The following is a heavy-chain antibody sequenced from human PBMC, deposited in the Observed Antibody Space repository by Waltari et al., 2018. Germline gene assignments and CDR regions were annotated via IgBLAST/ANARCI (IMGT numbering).Heavy chain of an antibody. CDR3: ARDGGITGRRWGDYFDY. J-gene: IGHJ4*02. V-gene: IGHV4-59*01. CDR2: IYYSGST. CDR1: GGSISSFY. D-gene: IGHD1-20*01. Sequence: HVQLQESGPGLVKPSETLSLPCTVSGGSISSFYWSWIRQPPGKGLEWIGYIYYSGSTNYNPSLKSRVTISVDTSKNQFSLKLSSVTAADTAVYYCARDGGITGRRWGDYFDYWGQGTLVTVSS.